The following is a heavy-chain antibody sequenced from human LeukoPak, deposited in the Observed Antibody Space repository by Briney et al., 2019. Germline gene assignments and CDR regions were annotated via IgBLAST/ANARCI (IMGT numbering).Heavy chain of an antibody. CDR3: ARGQTIFGVVMYFDY. J-gene: IGHJ4*02. CDR2: INHSGST. V-gene: IGHV4-34*01. Sequence: PSETLSLTCTVSGGSISSYYWSWIRQSPGKGLEWIGEINHSGSTNYNPSLKSRVTISVDTSKNQFSLKLSSVTAADTAVYNCARGQTIFGVVMYFDYWGQGTLVTVSS. CDR1: GGSISSYY. D-gene: IGHD3-3*01.